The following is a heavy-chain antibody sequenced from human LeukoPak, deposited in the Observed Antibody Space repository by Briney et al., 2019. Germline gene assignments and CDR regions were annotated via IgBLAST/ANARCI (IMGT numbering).Heavy chain of an antibody. CDR2: IIPILGIA. V-gene: IGHV1-69*02. CDR3: ASGPIVVVPAAIRYYGMDV. D-gene: IGHD2-2*01. J-gene: IGHJ6*02. Sequence: ASVTVSCKASGGTFSRYTISWVRQAPGQGVEGMGRIIPILGIANYAQKFQGRVTITAEKSTSTAYLHLSSLRSEDTAVYYCASGPIVVVPAAIRYYGMDVWGQGTTVTVSS. CDR1: GGTFSRYT.